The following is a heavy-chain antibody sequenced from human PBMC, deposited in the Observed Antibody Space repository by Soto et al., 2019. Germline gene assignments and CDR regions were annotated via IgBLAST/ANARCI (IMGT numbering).Heavy chain of an antibody. CDR3: ARALKYGMDV. V-gene: IGHV3-30-3*01. Sequence: QVQLVESGGGVVQPGRSLRLSCAASGFTFSSYAMHWVRQAPGKGLEWVAVISYDGSNKYYADSVKGRFTISRDNSKNTLYLKMNSLRAEDTAVYYCARALKYGMDVWGQGTTVTVSS. J-gene: IGHJ6*02. CDR1: GFTFSSYA. CDR2: ISYDGSNK.